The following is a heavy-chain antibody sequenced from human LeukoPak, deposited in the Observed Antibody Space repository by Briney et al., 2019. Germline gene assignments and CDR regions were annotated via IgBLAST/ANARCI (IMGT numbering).Heavy chain of an antibody. CDR2: ISRGDSPI. CDR3: ARPGAGDYPYYYYQGMDV. J-gene: IGHJ6*02. D-gene: IGHD4-17*01. CDR1: GFTFSDYE. Sequence: GGSLRLSCAASGFTFSDYEMNWVRQAPGKGLEWVSYISRGDSPIYYADSVKGRFTISRDNAKNSLFLQMNSLRAEDTAVYYCARPGAGDYPYYYYQGMDVWGQGTTVTVSS. V-gene: IGHV3-48*03.